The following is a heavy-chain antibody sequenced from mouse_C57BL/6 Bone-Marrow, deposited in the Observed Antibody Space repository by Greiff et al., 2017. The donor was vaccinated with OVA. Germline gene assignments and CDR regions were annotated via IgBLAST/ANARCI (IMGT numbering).Heavy chain of an antibody. Sequence: QVQLQQSGAELAKPGASVKLSCKASGYTFTSYWMHWVKQRPGQGLEWIGYINPSSGYTKYNQKFKDKATLTADKSSSTAYMQLSSLTYEDSAVDYCANGSSYWYFDVWGTGTTVTVSS. V-gene: IGHV1-7*01. CDR2: INPSSGYT. CDR1: GYTFTSYW. CDR3: ANGSSYWYFDV. D-gene: IGHD1-1*01. J-gene: IGHJ1*03.